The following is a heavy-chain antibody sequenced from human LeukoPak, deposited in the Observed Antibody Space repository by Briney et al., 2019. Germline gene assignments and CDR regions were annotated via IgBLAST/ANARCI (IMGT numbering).Heavy chain of an antibody. CDR2: INPNSGGT. Sequence: ASVKVSCKASGGTFSSYAISWVRQAPGQGLEWMGWINPNSGGTNYAQKFQGWVTMTRDTSISTAYMELSRLRSDDTAVYYCARGSSSYHLSWFDPWGQGTLVTVSS. J-gene: IGHJ5*02. CDR3: ARGSSSYHLSWFDP. D-gene: IGHD6-13*01. CDR1: GGTFSSYA. V-gene: IGHV1-2*04.